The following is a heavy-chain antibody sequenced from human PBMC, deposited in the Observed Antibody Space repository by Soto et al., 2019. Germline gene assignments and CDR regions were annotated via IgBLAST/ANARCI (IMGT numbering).Heavy chain of an antibody. J-gene: IGHJ5*02. CDR3: ARVTYMVRGVIDNWFDP. Sequence: QVPLVQSGAEVKKPGSSVTVSCKASGGTFSSYAIHWVRQAPGQGLAWMGGIIPMYGPAKYAQRFQGRVTITADESTTTVYMELTSLTSQDTAVYYCARVTYMVRGVIDNWFDPWGHVTLVTVSS. CDR1: GGTFSSYA. D-gene: IGHD3-10*01. V-gene: IGHV1-69*01. CDR2: IIPMYGPA.